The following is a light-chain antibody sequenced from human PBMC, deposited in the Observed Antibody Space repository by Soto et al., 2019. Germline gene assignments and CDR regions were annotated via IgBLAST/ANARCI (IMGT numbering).Light chain of an antibody. CDR3: SSYSSTMTNV. CDR2: DVV. V-gene: IGLV2-14*03. Sequence: LTQPASVSGSPGQSITISCTGTSSDVGGFNSVSWYQLRPGTAPKLILYDVVDRPSGDSYRFSGSKSGNTASLTISGFQVADEANYFCSSYSSTMTNVFGSGTKVTVL. CDR1: SSDVGGFNS. J-gene: IGLJ1*01.